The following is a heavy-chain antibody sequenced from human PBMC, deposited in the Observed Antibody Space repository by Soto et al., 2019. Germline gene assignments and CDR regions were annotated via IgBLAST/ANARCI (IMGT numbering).Heavy chain of an antibody. Sequence: SDTLSLTCPVSGGSIISYYWSWIRQPPGKGLEWIGYIYYSGSTNYNPSLKSRVTISVDTSKNQFSLKLSSVTAADTAVYYCARFYYYDSSGFDPWGQGTLVTVSS. CDR3: ARFYYYDSSGFDP. CDR2: IYYSGST. J-gene: IGHJ5*02. D-gene: IGHD3-22*01. V-gene: IGHV4-59*07. CDR1: GGSIISYY.